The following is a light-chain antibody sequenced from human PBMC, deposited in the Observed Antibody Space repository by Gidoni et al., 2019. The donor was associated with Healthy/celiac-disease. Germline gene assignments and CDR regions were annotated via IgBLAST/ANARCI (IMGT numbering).Light chain of an antibody. CDR3: SSYTSSSTVV. Sequence: QSALTQPASVSGSPGQSITISCTGTSSDVCCYNYVSWYQQHPGKAPKLMIYEVSNRPSWVSNLFSGSNSGNTASLTISGLQAEDEAYYYCSSYTSSSTVVFGGGTKLTVL. V-gene: IGLV2-14*01. CDR1: SSDVCCYNY. J-gene: IGLJ2*01. CDR2: EVS.